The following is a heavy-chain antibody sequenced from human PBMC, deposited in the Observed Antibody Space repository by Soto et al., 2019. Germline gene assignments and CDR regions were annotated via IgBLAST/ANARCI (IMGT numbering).Heavy chain of an antibody. J-gene: IGHJ6*02. Sequence: QVQLVESGGGVVKPGTSLRLSCAASGFSFSDYGMHWVRQAPGKGLEWVAVIWFDGSNKYYAESVKGRFTISRDNSKKKVDLQMDWLRADDTAVYYCARRRSTVTTAWFYHAMDVWGQGTTVTVSS. CDR3: ARRRSTVTTAWFYHAMDV. V-gene: IGHV3-33*01. CDR2: IWFDGSNK. CDR1: GFSFSDYG. D-gene: IGHD4-17*01.